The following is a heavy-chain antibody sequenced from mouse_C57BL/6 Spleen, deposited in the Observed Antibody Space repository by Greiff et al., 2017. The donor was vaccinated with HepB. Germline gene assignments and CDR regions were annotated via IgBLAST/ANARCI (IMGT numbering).Heavy chain of an antibody. Sequence: EVQLQESGGGLVKPGGSLKLSCAASGFTFSSYAMSWVRQTPEKRLEWVATISDGGSYTYYPDNVKGRFTISRDNAKNNLYLQMSHLKSEDTAMYYCARASNYGLMDYWGQGTSVTVSS. J-gene: IGHJ4*01. D-gene: IGHD2-5*01. CDR1: GFTFSSYA. CDR2: ISDGGSYT. V-gene: IGHV5-4*01. CDR3: ARASNYGLMDY.